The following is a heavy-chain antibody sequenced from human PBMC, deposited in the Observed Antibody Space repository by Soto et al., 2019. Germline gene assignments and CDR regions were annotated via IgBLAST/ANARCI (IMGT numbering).Heavy chain of an antibody. CDR3: ARRRYCSGGSCYGAMFDY. D-gene: IGHD2-15*01. V-gene: IGHV4-59*08. Sequence: SETLSLTCTVSGGXISSYYWSWIRQPPGKGLEWIGYIYYSGSTNYNPSLKSRVTISVDTSKNQFSLKLSSVTAADTAVYYCARRRYCSGGSCYGAMFDYWGQGTLVTVSS. CDR2: IYYSGST. J-gene: IGHJ4*02. CDR1: GGXISSYY.